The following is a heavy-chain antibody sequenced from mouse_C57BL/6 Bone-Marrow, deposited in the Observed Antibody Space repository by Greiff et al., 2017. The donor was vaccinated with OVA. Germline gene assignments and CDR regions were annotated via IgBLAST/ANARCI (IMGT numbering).Heavy chain of an antibody. D-gene: IGHD1-1*01. J-gene: IGHJ1*03. V-gene: IGHV5-17*01. CDR3: ARKRNYYYGSSYPWYFDV. Sequence: EVKLVESGGGLVKPGGSLKLSCAASGFTFSDYGMHWVRQAPEKGLEWVAYISSGSSTIYYADTVKGRFTISRDNAKNTLFLQMTSLRSEDTAMYYCARKRNYYYGSSYPWYFDVWGTGTTVTVSS. CDR1: GFTFSDYG. CDR2: ISSGSSTI.